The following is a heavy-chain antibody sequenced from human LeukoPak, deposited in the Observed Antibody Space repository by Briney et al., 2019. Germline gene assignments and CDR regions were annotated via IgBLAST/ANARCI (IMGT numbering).Heavy chain of an antibody. CDR2: ISDSSSYT. D-gene: IGHD6-19*01. V-gene: IGHV3-11*03. CDR1: GFTFSDYY. J-gene: IGHJ4*02. CDR3: TRITVVAGNTYLADY. Sequence: GGSLRLSCAASGFTFSDYYMSWIRQVPGKGLEWVSYISDSSSYTNYADSVKGRFTISRDNANNSLYLQMNSLRAEDTAVYYCTRITVVAGNTYLADYWGQGTLVTVSS.